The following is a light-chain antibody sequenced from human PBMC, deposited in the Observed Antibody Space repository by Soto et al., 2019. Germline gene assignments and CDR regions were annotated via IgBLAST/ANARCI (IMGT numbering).Light chain of an antibody. V-gene: IGLV2-14*01. J-gene: IGLJ1*01. Sequence: SVLTQPASVSGSPGQSITISCTGTSRDIGNYNYVSWYQHHPGKAHKLMIYEVTSRPSGVSDRFSGSKSGMTASLTISGLQPEDEAYYCCVPYSGANTLVVFGTGTK. CDR3: VPYSGANTLVV. CDR2: EVT. CDR1: SRDIGNYNY.